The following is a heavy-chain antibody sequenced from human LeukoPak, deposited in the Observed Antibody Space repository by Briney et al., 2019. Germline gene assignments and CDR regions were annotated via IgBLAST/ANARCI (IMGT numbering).Heavy chain of an antibody. J-gene: IGHJ4*02. CDR2: ISYDGSNK. CDR1: GFTFSSYA. Sequence: PGRSLRLSCAASGFTFSSYAMHWVRQAPGKGLEWVAVISYDGSNKYYADSVKGRFTISRDNAKNTLYLQMNSLRAEDTAVYYCAKGYSGYDSSFDYWGKGTLVTVSS. V-gene: IGHV3-30-3*01. CDR3: AKGYSGYDSSFDY. D-gene: IGHD5-12*01.